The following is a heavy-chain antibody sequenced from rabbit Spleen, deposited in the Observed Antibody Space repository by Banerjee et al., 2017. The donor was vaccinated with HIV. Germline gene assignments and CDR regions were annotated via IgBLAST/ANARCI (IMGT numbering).Heavy chain of an antibody. J-gene: IGHJ4*01. V-gene: IGHV1S45*01. Sequence: QEQLVESGGGLVQPEGSLTLTCTASGVSFSISSYMCWVRQAPGKGLEWIACIDAGDSGFTYFANWAKGRFTVSKTSSTTVTLQMTSLTAADTATYFCVRDLVTVIGWNFNLWGPGTLVTVS. CDR1: GVSFSISSY. CDR3: VRDLVTVIGWNFNL. D-gene: IGHD5-1*01. CDR2: IDAGDSGFT.